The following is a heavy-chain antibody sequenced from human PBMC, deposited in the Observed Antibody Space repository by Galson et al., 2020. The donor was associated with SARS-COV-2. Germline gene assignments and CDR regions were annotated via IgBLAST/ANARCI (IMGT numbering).Heavy chain of an antibody. D-gene: IGHD6-6*01. V-gene: IGHV4-34*01. J-gene: IGHJ4*02. Sequence: SETLSLTCAVYGGSFSGYYWSWIRQPPGKGLEWIGEINHSGSTNYNPSLKSRVTISVDTSKNQFSLKLSSVTAADTAVYYCARRRIAALLGGVDYWGQGTLVTVSS. CDR3: ARRRIAALLGGVDY. CDR1: GGSFSGYY. CDR2: INHSGST.